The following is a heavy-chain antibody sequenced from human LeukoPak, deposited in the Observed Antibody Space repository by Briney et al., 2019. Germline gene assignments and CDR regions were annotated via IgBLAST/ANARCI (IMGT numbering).Heavy chain of an antibody. J-gene: IGHJ4*02. Sequence: GGSLRLSCAASGFTFSSYAMHWVRQAPGEGLEWVAVISYDGSNKYYADSVKGRFTISRDNSKNTLYLQMNSLRAEDTAVYYCARGGYYDSSGYFDYWGQGTLVTVSS. CDR2: ISYDGSNK. CDR3: ARGGYYDSSGYFDY. CDR1: GFTFSSYA. V-gene: IGHV3-30-3*01. D-gene: IGHD3-22*01.